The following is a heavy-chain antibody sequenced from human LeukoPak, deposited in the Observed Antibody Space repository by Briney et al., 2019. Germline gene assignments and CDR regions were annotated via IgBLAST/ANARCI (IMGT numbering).Heavy chain of an antibody. CDR2: ISYDGSNK. Sequence: SCKASGYTFTSYGISWVRQAPGKGLEWVTVISYDGSNKYYADSVKGRFTISRDNSKNTLYLQMNSLRAEDTAVYYCAKGGYHGNAPGYWGQGTLVTVSS. V-gene: IGHV3-30*18. CDR3: AKGGYHGNAPGY. J-gene: IGHJ4*02. D-gene: IGHD4-23*01. CDR1: GYTFTSYG.